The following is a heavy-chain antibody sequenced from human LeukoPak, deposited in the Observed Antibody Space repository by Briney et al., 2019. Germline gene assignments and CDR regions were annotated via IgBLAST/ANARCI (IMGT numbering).Heavy chain of an antibody. CDR1: GFTFSSYW. CDR2: IHSDGSTT. Sequence: GGSLRLSCAASGFTFSSYWMHWVRQVPGRGLVWVSRIHSDGSTTDYADSVKGRFTITRDSAKNTLYLEMNGLRVEDTAVYYCTRDANHYGGMDVWGQGTTVTVSS. J-gene: IGHJ6*02. V-gene: IGHV3-74*01. CDR3: TRDANHYGGMDV.